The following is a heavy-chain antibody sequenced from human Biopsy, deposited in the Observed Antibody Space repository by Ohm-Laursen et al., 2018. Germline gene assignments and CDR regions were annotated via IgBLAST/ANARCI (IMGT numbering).Heavy chain of an antibody. CDR2: IVPILGTV. V-gene: IGHV1-69*04. J-gene: IGHJ4*02. D-gene: IGHD5-24*01. Sequence: SVKVSCKASGGPFNNHAFSWVRQAPGQGLEWLGRIVPILGTVNYAQRSQGRVALTADKSTGTAYMELNRLISDDTAVYYCATDADGYYTEFDFWGQGTLITVSS. CDR3: ATDADGYYTEFDF. CDR1: GGPFNNHA.